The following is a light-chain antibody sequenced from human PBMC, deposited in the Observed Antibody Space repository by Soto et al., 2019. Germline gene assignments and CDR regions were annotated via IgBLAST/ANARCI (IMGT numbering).Light chain of an antibody. J-gene: IGKJ1*01. CDR3: QHYNSYSEA. CDR1: QGISSY. V-gene: IGKV1D-8*03. CDR2: KAS. Sequence: VRWVTQSPCLLSASTIDIVTIIFRMSQGISSYLARYQQKPGKAPKLLIYKASTLKSGVPSRFSGSGSGTEFTLTISSLQPDDFATYYCQHYNSYSEAFGQGTKVDI.